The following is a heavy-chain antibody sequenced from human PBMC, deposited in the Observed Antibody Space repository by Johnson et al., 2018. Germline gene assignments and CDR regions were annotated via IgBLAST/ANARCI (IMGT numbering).Heavy chain of an antibody. D-gene: IGHD3-9*01. CDR1: GFTFSAFN. V-gene: IGHV3-21*01. CDR3: ARDRPDYDILSGFDAFDI. Sequence: VQLVDSGGGLVKPGGSLRLSCAASGFTFSAFNMHWVRQAPGKGLEWVSSIIASSSYIYYADSVKGRFTISRDNANNSLYLQINRLRADDTALYYCARDRPDYDILSGFDAFDIWGQGTMVTVSS. J-gene: IGHJ3*02. CDR2: IIASSSYI.